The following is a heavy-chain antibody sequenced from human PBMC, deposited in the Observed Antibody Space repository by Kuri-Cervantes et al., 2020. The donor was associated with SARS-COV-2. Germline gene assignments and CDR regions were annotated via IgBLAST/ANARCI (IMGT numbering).Heavy chain of an antibody. CDR3: ARERGYSGYDRGYYFDY. J-gene: IGHJ4*02. CDR2: IYYSGST. Sequence: GSLRLSCTVSGGSISSYYWSWIRQPPGKGLEWIGYIYYSGSTNYNPSLKSRVTISVDTSKNQFSLKLSSVTAADTAVYYCARERGYSGYDRGYYFDYWAREPWSPSPQ. V-gene: IGHV4-59*08. CDR1: GGSISSYY. D-gene: IGHD5-12*01.